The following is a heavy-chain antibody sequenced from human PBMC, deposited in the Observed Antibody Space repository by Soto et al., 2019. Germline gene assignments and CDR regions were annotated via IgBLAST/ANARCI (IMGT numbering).Heavy chain of an antibody. D-gene: IGHD6-25*01. Sequence: PATLSHPCSFSAGIIKNTNYHGVWIRQPKRKGLEWIGTLYYRGATDYNPSLKTRVTISVDKSKNQLSLNLSAVTAADTARYYCCRVIAATLAYSSQGPLVFVS. CDR3: CRVIAATLAY. CDR1: AGIIKNTNYH. CDR2: LYYRGAT. V-gene: IGHV4-39*01. J-gene: IGHJ4*01.